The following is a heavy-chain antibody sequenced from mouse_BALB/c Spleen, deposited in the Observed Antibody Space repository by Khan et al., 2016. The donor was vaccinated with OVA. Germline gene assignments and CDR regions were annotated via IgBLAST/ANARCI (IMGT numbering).Heavy chain of an antibody. V-gene: IGHV14-3*02. CDR3: ARTARK. J-gene: IGHJ2*01. CDR1: GFNITDSY. D-gene: IGHD1-2*01. Sequence: EVQLQESGAELVKSGATVKLSCTASGFNITDSYMHWLKQSPEQGLEWIGRIDPPNGNTTYAPKFQGQATITADTSSNTAYLQLSSLTSEDTAVYYCARTARKWGQGTTLTVSS. CDR2: IDPPNGNT.